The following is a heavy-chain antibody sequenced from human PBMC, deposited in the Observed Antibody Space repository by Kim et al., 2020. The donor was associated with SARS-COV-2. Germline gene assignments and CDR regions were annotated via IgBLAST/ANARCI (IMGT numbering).Heavy chain of an antibody. CDR1: GFTFSSYA. CDR3: ARESFSGWWQISPPTNGMDV. D-gene: IGHD2-15*01. J-gene: IGHJ6*02. Sequence: GGSLRLSCAASGFTFSSYAMHWVRQAPGKGLEYVSAISSNGGSTYYANSVKGRFTISRDNSKNTLYLQMGSLRAEDMAVYYCARESFSGWWQISPPTNGMDVWGQGTTVTVSS. V-gene: IGHV3-64*01. CDR2: ISSNGGST.